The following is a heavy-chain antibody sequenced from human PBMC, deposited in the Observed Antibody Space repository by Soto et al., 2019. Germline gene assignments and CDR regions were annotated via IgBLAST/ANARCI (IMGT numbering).Heavy chain of an antibody. Sequence: QVQLQQWGAGLLKPSETLSLTCAVYGGSFSGYYWTWIRQPPEKGLEWIGESNHRGSTNYTPSLKSLVTTSVDTPKNQSSLKLSSVTAADTAVYYCVGALELVGAHKALDYWGQGTLVTVST. J-gene: IGHJ4*02. V-gene: IGHV4-34*01. CDR2: SNHRGST. CDR1: GGSFSGYY. D-gene: IGHD1-26*01. CDR3: VGALELVGAHKALDY.